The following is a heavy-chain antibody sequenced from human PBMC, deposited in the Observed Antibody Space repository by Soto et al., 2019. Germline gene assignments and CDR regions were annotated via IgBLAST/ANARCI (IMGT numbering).Heavy chain of an antibody. D-gene: IGHD3-10*01. V-gene: IGHV4-39*07. CDR1: GDSISNSNYY. CDR3: ARELFGRSVWFAP. J-gene: IGHJ5*02. Sequence: SETLSLTCTVSGDSISNSNYYWGWIRQPPGKGLEWIANIYYSGSTYYNPSLKSRVTISVDTSKNQFSLKLSSVTAADTAVYYCARELFGRSVWFAPWGQGTLVTVSS. CDR2: IYYSGST.